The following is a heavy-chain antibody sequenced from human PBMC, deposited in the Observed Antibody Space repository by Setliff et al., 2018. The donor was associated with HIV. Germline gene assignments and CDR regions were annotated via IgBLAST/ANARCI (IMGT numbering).Heavy chain of an antibody. D-gene: IGHD6-25*01. CDR3: ASGERLQYYFDY. CDR1: GDTFTTYD. J-gene: IGHJ4*02. V-gene: IGHV1-46*01. CDR2: INPGGGST. Sequence: ASVKVSCKASGDTFTTYDINWVRQAPGQGLEWMGIINPGGGSTTYAQKFQGRVTITTDESTSTAYMELSSLRSEDTAVYYCASGERLQYYFDYWGQGTLVTVSS.